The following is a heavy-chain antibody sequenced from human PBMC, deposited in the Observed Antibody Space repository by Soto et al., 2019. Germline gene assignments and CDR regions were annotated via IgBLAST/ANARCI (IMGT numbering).Heavy chain of an antibody. Sequence: QVQLQESGPGLVKPSETLSLTCSASGGSISNQYWSWIRQPPGKGLEWIGYIYYNGNTNYNPSPKSRVTMSVDTSRNQISLKLTTVTAADRAVYYCTRANWYSEYWGQGTLVTVSS. CDR3: TRANWYSEY. CDR1: GGSISNQY. J-gene: IGHJ4*02. D-gene: IGHD7-27*01. CDR2: IYYNGNT. V-gene: IGHV4-59*11.